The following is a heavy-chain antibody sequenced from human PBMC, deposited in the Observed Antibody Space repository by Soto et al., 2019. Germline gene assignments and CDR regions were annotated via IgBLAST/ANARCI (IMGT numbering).Heavy chain of an antibody. CDR3: ARFGYSSSWYGAAFDY. CDR2: ISSSSSYT. CDR1: GFTFSDYY. J-gene: IGHJ4*02. D-gene: IGHD6-13*01. Sequence: GGSLRLSCAVSGFTFSDYYISWIRQAPGKGLEWVSYISSSSSYTNYADSVKGRFTISRDNAKNSLYLQMNSLRAEDTAVYYCARFGYSSSWYGAAFDYWGQGTLVTVS. V-gene: IGHV3-11*06.